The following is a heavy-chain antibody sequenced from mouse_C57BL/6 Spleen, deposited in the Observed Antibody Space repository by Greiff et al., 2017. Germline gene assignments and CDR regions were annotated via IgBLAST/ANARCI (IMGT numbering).Heavy chain of an antibody. V-gene: IGHV1-82*01. CDR2: IYPGDGDT. CDR1: GYAFSSSW. CDR3: AREGYYGSTYYAMDY. D-gene: IGHD1-1*01. Sequence: QVQPQQSGPELVKPGASVKISCKASGYAFSSSWMNWVKQRPGKGLEWIGRIYPGDGDTNYNGKFKGKATLTADKSSSTAYMQLSSLTSEDSAVYFCAREGYYGSTYYAMDYWGQGTSVTVSS. J-gene: IGHJ4*01.